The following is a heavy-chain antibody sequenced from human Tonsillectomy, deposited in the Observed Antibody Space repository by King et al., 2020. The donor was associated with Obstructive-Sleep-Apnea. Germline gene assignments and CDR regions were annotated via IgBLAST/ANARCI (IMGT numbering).Heavy chain of an antibody. V-gene: IGHV3-48*04. CDR1: GFTFSSYS. J-gene: IGHJ4*02. CDR3: AREGKGYDFWSGYYKGDFDY. CDR2: ISSSSSTI. Sequence: VQLVESGGGLVQPGGSLRLSCAASGFTFSSYSMNWVRQAPGKGLEWVSYISSSSSTIYYAASVKGRFTISRDNAKNSLYLQMNSLRAKDTAVYYCAREGKGYDFWSGYYKGDFDYWGQGTLVTVSS. D-gene: IGHD3-3*01.